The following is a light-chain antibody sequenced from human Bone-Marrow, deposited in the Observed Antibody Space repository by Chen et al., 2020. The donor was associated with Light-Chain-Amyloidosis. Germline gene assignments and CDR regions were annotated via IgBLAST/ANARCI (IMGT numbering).Light chain of an antibody. J-gene: IGKJ1*01. CDR1: QSLLHGNGYNY. CDR3: METLQTPWT. Sequence: DIVMLQSPLSLSVTPRELASISCRSSQSLLHGNGYNYLDWYLQKPGQSPQLLIYLGSNRASGVPDRFSGSGSGTDFTLNINRVEAEDVGVYYCMETLQTPWTFGQGTKVEIK. V-gene: IGKV2-28*01. CDR2: LGS.